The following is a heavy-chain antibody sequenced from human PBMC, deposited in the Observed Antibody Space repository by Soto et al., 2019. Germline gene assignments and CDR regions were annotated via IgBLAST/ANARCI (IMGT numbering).Heavy chain of an antibody. Sequence: QVQLVQSGDEVKKPGASVKVSCKASGYIFVNYGIAWVRQAPGQELEWMGRISPYTGNTHSATKVQGRLTMTTDTSPSTAYMDLGSLTSHDTAVYYCVMVDNYVTPTPQDVWGQGTTVTVSS. D-gene: IGHD3-16*01. CDR3: VMVDNYVTPTPQDV. CDR2: ISPYTGNT. J-gene: IGHJ6*02. V-gene: IGHV1-18*01. CDR1: GYIFVNYG.